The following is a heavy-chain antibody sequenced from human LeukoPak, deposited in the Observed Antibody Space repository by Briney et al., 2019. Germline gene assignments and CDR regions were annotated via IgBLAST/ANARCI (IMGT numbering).Heavy chain of an antibody. Sequence: SGGSLRLSCAASGFTFSSYGMSWVRQAPGKGLEWVSAISGSGGSTYYADSVRGRFTISRDNSKNTLYLQMNSLRAEDTAVYYCAKPMPGGYGSALYYFDYWGQGTLVTVSS. V-gene: IGHV3-23*01. CDR1: GFTFSSYG. D-gene: IGHD3-10*01. CDR3: AKPMPGGYGSALYYFDY. CDR2: ISGSGGST. J-gene: IGHJ4*02.